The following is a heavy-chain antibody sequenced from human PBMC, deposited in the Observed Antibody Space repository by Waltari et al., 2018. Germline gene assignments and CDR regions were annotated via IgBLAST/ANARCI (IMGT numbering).Heavy chain of an antibody. CDR3: AKGGSGNSPPDY. V-gene: IGHV3-30*18. D-gene: IGHD3-10*01. Sequence: QVQLVESGGGVVQPGRSLRLSCAASGFTFSSYGMHWVRQAPGKGLEWVAIIWDDGSNKYYADSVKGRFTISRDNSKNTLDLQMSSLRPEDAAMYYCAKGGSGNSPPDYWGQGTLVTVSS. J-gene: IGHJ4*02. CDR1: GFTFSSYG. CDR2: IWDDGSNK.